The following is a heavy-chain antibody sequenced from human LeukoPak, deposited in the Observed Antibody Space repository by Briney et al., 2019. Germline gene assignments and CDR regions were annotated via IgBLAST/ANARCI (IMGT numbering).Heavy chain of an antibody. D-gene: IGHD5-18*01. Sequence: ASVKVSCKASGYTFTSYALSWVRQAPGQGLEWMGWINAYNGNANYAQILQGGVTMTTDTSTSTAYMELRSLRSDDTAVYYCARALNSYGYSPFDSWAQGTLVTVSS. CDR2: INAYNGNA. V-gene: IGHV1-18*01. J-gene: IGHJ4*02. CDR1: GYTFTSYA. CDR3: ARALNSYGYSPFDS.